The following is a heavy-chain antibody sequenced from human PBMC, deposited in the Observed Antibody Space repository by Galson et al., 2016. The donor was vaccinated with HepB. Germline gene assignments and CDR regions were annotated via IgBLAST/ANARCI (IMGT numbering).Heavy chain of an antibody. J-gene: IGHJ3*02. CDR2: IYYSGST. V-gene: IGHV4-39*01. Sequence: ETLSLTCTVSGGSISSSSYYWDWIRQPPGQGLEWIGSIYYSGSTYYNPSLKSRVIISVDTSKNQFSLKLSSLTAADTAVYYCARPAANAFDIWGQGTMVTVSS. CDR3: ARPAANAFDI. CDR1: GGSISSSSYY.